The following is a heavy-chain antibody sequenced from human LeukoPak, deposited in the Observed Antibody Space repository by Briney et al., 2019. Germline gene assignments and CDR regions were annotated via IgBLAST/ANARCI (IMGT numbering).Heavy chain of an antibody. Sequence: PSETLSLTCAVYGGSFSGYYWSWIRQPPGKGLEWIGEINHSGSTNYNPSLKSRVTISVDTSKNQFSLKLSSVTAADTAVYYCARARVKVVPAAKGYWFDPWGQGILVTVSS. J-gene: IGHJ5*02. CDR1: GGSFSGYY. CDR3: ARARVKVVPAAKGYWFDP. D-gene: IGHD2-2*01. V-gene: IGHV4-34*01. CDR2: INHSGST.